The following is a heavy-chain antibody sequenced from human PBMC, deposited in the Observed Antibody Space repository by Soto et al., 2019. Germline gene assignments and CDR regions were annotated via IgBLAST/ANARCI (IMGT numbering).Heavy chain of an antibody. Sequence: QITLKESGPTLVKPTQTLTLTCTFSGFSLSTSGVGVGWIRQPPGKALEWLALIYWDADKRYSQSLKSRLTTTKHTSKNQVVLTMTNMDPVDTATYYCAHALEPYNWNAIDYWGQGTLVTVSS. CDR1: GFSLSTSGVG. CDR3: AHALEPYNWNAIDY. D-gene: IGHD1-1*01. CDR2: IYWDADK. V-gene: IGHV2-5*02. J-gene: IGHJ4*02.